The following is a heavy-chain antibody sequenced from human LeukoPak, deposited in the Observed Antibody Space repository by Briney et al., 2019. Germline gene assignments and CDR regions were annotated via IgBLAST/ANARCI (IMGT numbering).Heavy chain of an antibody. CDR2: INHSGSN. CDR3: ARVGDCSGGSCYRNYFDY. Sequence: AETLSLTCAVDGGSFSGYYWSWVRQPPGKGLEWIGEINHSGSNNYNPSLKSRVTISVDTSKNQFSLRLTSVTAADTAVYYCARVGDCSGGSCYRNYFDYWGQGTLVNVSS. D-gene: IGHD2-15*01. J-gene: IGHJ4*02. CDR1: GGSFSGYY. V-gene: IGHV4-34*01.